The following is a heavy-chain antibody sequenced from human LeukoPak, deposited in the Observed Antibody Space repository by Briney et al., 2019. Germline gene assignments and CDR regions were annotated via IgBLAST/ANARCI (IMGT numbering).Heavy chain of an antibody. D-gene: IGHD6-13*01. CDR2: IKEDASEK. V-gene: IGHV3-7*01. J-gene: IGHJ5*02. CDR3: ARVRYYSSTYNPFDL. CDR1: GFTFSSYS. Sequence: PGGSLRLSCAASGFTFSSYSMNWVRQAPGRGLQWVAIIKEDASEKYYLDSVKGRFTISRDNAKNSLYLQMNSLRAEETAEYYCARVRYYSSTYNPFDLWGQGTLVTVSS.